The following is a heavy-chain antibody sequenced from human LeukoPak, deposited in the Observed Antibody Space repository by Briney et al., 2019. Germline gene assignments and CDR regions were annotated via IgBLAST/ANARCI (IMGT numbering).Heavy chain of an antibody. CDR3: ARYYGSGSNFDY. Sequence: GASVTVSCKASGGTFSIYAISWVRQAPGQGLEWMGGIIPIFGTANYAQKFQGRVTITADESTSTAYMELSSLRSEDTAVYYCARYYGSGSNFDYWGQGTLVTVSS. CDR2: IIPIFGTA. J-gene: IGHJ4*02. D-gene: IGHD3-10*01. CDR1: GGTFSIYA. V-gene: IGHV1-69*13.